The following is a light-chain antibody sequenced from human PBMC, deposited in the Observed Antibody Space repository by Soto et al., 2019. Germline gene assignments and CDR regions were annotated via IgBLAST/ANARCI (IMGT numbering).Light chain of an antibody. Sequence: DIQMTQSPSTLSASIRDRVTITCRASQSLRTWLAWFQQKPGEAPKGLIYKVSYLESGVPPRFDGSGSETEFTLTINGLQPADFATYYCLQYNTYPWTFGQGTKVEIK. CDR3: LQYNTYPWT. CDR1: QSLRTW. J-gene: IGKJ1*01. CDR2: KVS. V-gene: IGKV1-5*03.